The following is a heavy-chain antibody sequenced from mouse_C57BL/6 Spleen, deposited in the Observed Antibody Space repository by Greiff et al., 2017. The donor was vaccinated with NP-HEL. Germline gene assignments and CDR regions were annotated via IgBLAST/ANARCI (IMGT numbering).Heavy chain of an antibody. CDR3: ARDTNYDYDDWYFDV. Sequence: ESGPGLVKPSQSLSLTCSVTGYSITSGYYWNWIRQFPGNKLEWMGYISYDGSNNYNPSLKNRIPITRDTSKNQFFLKLNSVTTEDTATYYCARDTNYDYDDWYFDVWGTGTTVTVSS. D-gene: IGHD2-4*01. CDR2: ISYDGSN. V-gene: IGHV3-6*01. J-gene: IGHJ1*03. CDR1: GYSITSGYY.